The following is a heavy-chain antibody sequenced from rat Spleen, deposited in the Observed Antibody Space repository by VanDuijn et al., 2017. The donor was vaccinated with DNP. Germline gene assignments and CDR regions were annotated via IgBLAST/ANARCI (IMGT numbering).Heavy chain of an antibody. V-gene: IGHV2-6*01. Sequence: QVQLKESGPGLVQPSQTLSLTCTVSGFSLTSHSVSWVRQPPGEGLEWIAAMSSGGNTYYNSALKSRLSISRDTSKSQVFLKMNSLQTEDTAMYFCARLTDYWGHGLMVTVSS. CDR2: MSSGGNT. CDR1: GFSLTSHS. J-gene: IGHJ2*01. CDR3: ARLTDY.